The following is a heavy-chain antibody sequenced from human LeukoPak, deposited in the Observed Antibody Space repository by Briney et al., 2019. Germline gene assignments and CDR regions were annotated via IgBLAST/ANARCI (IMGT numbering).Heavy chain of an antibody. CDR3: ASRTTRTTDDY. D-gene: IGHD1-1*01. CDR1: GFTFSSYS. Sequence: GGSLRLSCAASGFTFSSYSMNWVRQAPGKGLEWVSSISSSSSCIYCADSVKGRFTISRDNAKNSLYLQMNSLRAEDTAVYYCASRTTRTTDDYWGQGTLVTVSS. CDR2: ISSSSSCI. V-gene: IGHV3-21*01. J-gene: IGHJ4*02.